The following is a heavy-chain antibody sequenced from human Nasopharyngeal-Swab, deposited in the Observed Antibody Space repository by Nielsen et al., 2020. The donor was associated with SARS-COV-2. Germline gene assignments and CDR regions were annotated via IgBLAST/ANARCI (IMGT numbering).Heavy chain of an antibody. CDR1: GFTFSTFG. D-gene: IGHD1-1*01. CDR2: IWYDGSNK. V-gene: IGHV3-33*01. Sequence: GESLKISCAASGFTFSTFGMHWVRQAPGKGLEWVAVIWYDGSNKHYADSVKGRFTISRDNSKNTLYLQMNSLRAEDTAIYYCARDEAGTANSGFDYWGQGTLVTVSS. J-gene: IGHJ4*02. CDR3: ARDEAGTANSGFDY.